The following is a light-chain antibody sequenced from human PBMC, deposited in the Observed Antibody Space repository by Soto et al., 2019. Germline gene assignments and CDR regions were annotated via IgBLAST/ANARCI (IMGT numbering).Light chain of an antibody. CDR1: SSDIGGYSY. Sequence: QSVLTQPASVSASPGQSITISCIGTSSDIGGYSYVSWYQQHPGKAPKLLIRDVNYRPSGISARFSGSKSGNTASLTISGLQTEDEADYYCSSYTGTTSLEVFGTGTKLTVL. V-gene: IGLV2-14*03. CDR2: DVN. J-gene: IGLJ1*01. CDR3: SSYTGTTSLEV.